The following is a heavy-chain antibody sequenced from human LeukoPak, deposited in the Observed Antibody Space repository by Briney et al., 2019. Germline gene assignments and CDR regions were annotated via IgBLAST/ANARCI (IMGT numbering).Heavy chain of an antibody. CDR3: ARPSTSP. V-gene: IGHV3-30-3*01. CDR1: VFTFSSYS. D-gene: IGHD5/OR15-5a*01. J-gene: IGHJ5*02. CDR2: ISYDGSNK. Sequence: GGSLRLSCAASVFTFSSYSMHWVRQAPGKGLEWVAVISYDGSNKYYADSVKGRFTISRDNSKNTLYLQMNSLRAEDTAVYYCARPSTSPWGQGTLVTVSS.